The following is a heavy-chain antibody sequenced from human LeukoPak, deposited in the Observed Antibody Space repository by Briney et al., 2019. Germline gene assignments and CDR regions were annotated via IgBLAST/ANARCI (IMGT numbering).Heavy chain of an antibody. Sequence: GSLRLSCAASGFTFSNYEMNWVRQAPGKGLEWVSYISSSGSTIYYADSVKGRFTISRDNAKNSLYLQMNSLRAEDTAVYYCAELGITMIGGVWGKGTTVTVSS. J-gene: IGHJ6*04. CDR3: AELGITMIGGV. V-gene: IGHV3-48*03. CDR2: ISSSGSTI. D-gene: IGHD3-10*02. CDR1: GFTFSNYE.